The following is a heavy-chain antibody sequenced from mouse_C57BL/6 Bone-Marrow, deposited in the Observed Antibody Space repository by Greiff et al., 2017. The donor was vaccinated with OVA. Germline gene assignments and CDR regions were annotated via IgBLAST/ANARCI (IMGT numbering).Heavy chain of an antibody. V-gene: IGHV7-3*01. CDR2: IRNKANGYTT. D-gene: IGHD1-1*01. CDR3: ARYRRLLRYFDY. CDR1: GFTFTDYY. J-gene: IGHJ2*01. Sequence: EVQLVESGGGLVQPGGSLSLSCAASGFTFTDYYMSWVRQPPGKALEWLGFIRNKANGYTTEYSASVKGRFTISRDNSQSILYLQMNALRAEDSATYYCARYRRLLRYFDYWGQGTNLTVSS.